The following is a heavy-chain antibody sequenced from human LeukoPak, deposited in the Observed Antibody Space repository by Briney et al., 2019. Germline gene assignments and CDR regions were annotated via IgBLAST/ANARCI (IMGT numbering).Heavy chain of an antibody. J-gene: IGHJ5*02. Sequence: SVKVSCKASGYTFTSYYMHWVRQAPGQGLEWMGWISAYNGNTNYAQKLQGRVTMTTDTSTSTAYMELRSLRSDDTAVYYCARDHDSSGYYYNWFDPWGQGTLVTVSS. CDR1: GYTFTSYY. D-gene: IGHD3-22*01. CDR3: ARDHDSSGYYYNWFDP. CDR2: ISAYNGNT. V-gene: IGHV1-18*04.